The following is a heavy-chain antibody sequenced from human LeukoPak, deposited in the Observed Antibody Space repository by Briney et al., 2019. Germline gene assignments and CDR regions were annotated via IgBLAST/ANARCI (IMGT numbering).Heavy chain of an antibody. CDR3: AKAALGYGDYYYYYYMDV. CDR2: ISGSGGST. J-gene: IGHJ6*03. V-gene: IGHV3-23*01. CDR1: GFTFSSYS. D-gene: IGHD4-17*01. Sequence: GGSLRLSCAASGFTFSSYSMNWVRQAPGKGLEWVSAISGSGGSTYYADSVKGRFTISRDNSKNTLYLQMNSLRAEDTAVYYCAKAALGYGDYYYYYYMDVWGKGTTVTVSS.